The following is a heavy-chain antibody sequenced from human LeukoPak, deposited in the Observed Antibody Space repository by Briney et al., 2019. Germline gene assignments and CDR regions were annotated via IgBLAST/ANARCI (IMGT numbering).Heavy chain of an antibody. V-gene: IGHV4-34*01. CDR1: GGSFSGYY. CDR2: INHSGST. Sequence: SETLSLTCAVYGGSFSGYYWSWIRQPPGKGLEWIGEINHSGSTNYNPSLKSRVTISVDTSKNQFSLKLSSVTAADTAVYYCARGPRRVGYSSSWYFDYWGQGTLVTVSS. CDR3: ARGPRRVGYSSSWYFDY. D-gene: IGHD6-13*01. J-gene: IGHJ4*02.